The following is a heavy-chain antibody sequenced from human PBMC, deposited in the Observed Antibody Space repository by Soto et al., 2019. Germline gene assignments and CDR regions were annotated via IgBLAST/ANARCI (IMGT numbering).Heavy chain of an antibody. Sequence: ASVKVSCKASGYTFTGYYMHLVRQAPGQGLEWMGWINPNSGGTNYAQKFQGWVTMTRDTSISTAYMELSRLRSDDTAVYYCATDSYGAPVGGMDVWGQGTTVTVSS. J-gene: IGHJ6*02. CDR2: INPNSGGT. CDR3: ATDSYGAPVGGMDV. CDR1: GYTFTGYY. D-gene: IGHD5-18*01. V-gene: IGHV1-2*04.